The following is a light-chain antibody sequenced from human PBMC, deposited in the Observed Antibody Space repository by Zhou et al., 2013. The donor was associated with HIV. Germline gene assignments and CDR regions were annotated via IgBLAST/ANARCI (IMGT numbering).Light chain of an antibody. CDR3: QQYKSWPLT. Sequence: EIVLTQSPATLSLSPGERATLSCRASQSVSSYLAWYQQKPGQAPRLLIYGVSTRATGIPARFSGSGSGTEFTLTISSLQSEDFAVYYCQQYKSWPLTFGGGTKVEIK. J-gene: IGKJ4*01. CDR1: QSVSSY. V-gene: IGKV3-15*01. CDR2: GVS.